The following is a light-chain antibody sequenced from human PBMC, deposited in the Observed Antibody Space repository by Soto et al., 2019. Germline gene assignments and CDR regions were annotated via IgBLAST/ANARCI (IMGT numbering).Light chain of an antibody. J-gene: IGKJ1*01. Sequence: EIVMTQSPATLSVSPGARATLSCMASQSVSSNLAWYQQKPGQAPRLLIYGASTRATGIPARFSGSGSGTEFTLTISSLQSEDFAVYFCQQYNIWPQTFGQGTKVDIK. CDR2: GAS. CDR1: QSVSSN. V-gene: IGKV3-15*01. CDR3: QQYNIWPQT.